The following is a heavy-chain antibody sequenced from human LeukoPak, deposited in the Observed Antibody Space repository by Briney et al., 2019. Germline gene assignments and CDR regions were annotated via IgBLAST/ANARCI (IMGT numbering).Heavy chain of an antibody. V-gene: IGHV4-34*01. D-gene: IGHD3-22*01. CDR1: GGSFSGYY. J-gene: IGHJ3*02. CDR3: ARAGYYDSSGYFGPINAFDI. Sequence: PSETLSLTCAVYGGSFSGYYLSWIRQPPGKGLEWMGEINHSGSTNYNPSLKSRVTISVDTSKNQFSLKLSSVTAADTAVYYCARAGYYDSSGYFGPINAFDIWGQGTMVTVSS. CDR2: INHSGST.